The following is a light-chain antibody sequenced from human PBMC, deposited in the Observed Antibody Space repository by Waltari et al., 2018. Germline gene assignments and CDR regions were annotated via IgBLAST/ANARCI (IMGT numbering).Light chain of an antibody. J-gene: IGLJ2*01. V-gene: IGLV1-51*01. CDR2: GDN. CDR3: AGWDNNLGFVV. Sequence: SVLTQPPSLSPAPGQTVPLSCPARGSRLRLPDLSSYQQLPGTTPKLLVYGDNKRPSGTPDRFSAPKSDKSVTLGITGLQTGGEATYFCAGWDNNLGFVVFAGGTKLTVL. CDR1: GSRLRLPD.